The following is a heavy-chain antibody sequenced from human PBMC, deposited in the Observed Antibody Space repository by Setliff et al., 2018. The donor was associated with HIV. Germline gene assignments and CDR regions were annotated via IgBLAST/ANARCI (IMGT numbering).Heavy chain of an antibody. Sequence: ASVKVSCKASGYTFTSYTMNWVRQAPGQGLQWMGWINTYTGNPTYAQGFTGRFVFSLDTSVSTAYLQISSLKAEDTAVYYCARSGRIAVAGTMYYWGQGTLVTVSS. CDR2: INTYTGNP. V-gene: IGHV7-4-1*02. CDR1: GYTFTSYT. CDR3: ARSGRIAVAGTMYY. J-gene: IGHJ4*02. D-gene: IGHD6-19*01.